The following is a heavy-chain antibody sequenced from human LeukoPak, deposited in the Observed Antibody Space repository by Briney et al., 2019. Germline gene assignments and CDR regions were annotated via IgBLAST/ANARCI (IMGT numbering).Heavy chain of an antibody. CDR3: ARAAPLSPVVPADDY. J-gene: IGHJ4*02. CDR2: INHSGST. CDR1: GGSVSSGSYY. Sequence: PSETLSLTCTVSGGSVSSGSYYWSWIRQPPGKGLEWIGEINHSGSTNYNPSLKSRVTISVDTSKNQFSLKLSSVTAADTAVYYCARAAPLSPVVPADDYWGQGTLVTVSS. V-gene: IGHV4-39*07. D-gene: IGHD2-2*01.